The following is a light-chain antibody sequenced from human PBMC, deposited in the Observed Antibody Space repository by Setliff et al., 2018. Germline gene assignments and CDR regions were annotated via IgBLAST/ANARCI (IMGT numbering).Light chain of an antibody. J-gene: IGLJ1*01. CDR1: SSDVGAYNY. V-gene: IGLV2-14*01. CDR2: EVS. CDR3: SSYSSSNIPFV. Sequence: QSVLTQPASVSGSPGQSITISCTGTSSDVGAYNYVSWYQQHPGKAPKLMIYEVSNRPSGVSNRFSGSKSGSTASLTISGLQAEDEADYYCSSYSSSNIPFVFGTGTKVTVL.